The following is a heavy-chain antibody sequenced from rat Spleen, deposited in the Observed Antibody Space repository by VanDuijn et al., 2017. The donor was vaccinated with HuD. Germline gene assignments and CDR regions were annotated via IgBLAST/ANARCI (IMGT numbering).Heavy chain of an antibody. CDR1: GFTFSNYD. CDR3: AVAGYGY. J-gene: IGHJ3*01. D-gene: IGHD4-3*01. V-gene: IGHV5S13*01. Sequence: EVQLVESGGGLVQPGRSLKLSCAASGFTFSNYDMAWVRQAPTKGLEWIASISTGGGNTYYRDSVKGRFTISRDNAENTVYLQMNSLRSEDTATYYCAVAGYGYWGQGTLVTVSS. CDR2: ISTGGGNT.